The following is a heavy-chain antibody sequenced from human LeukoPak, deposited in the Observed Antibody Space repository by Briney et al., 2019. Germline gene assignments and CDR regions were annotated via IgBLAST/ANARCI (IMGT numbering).Heavy chain of an antibody. V-gene: IGHV3-9*01. J-gene: IGHJ4*02. CDR1: RFTFDDYA. D-gene: IGHD3-22*01. CDR2: ISWNSGSI. Sequence: PGRSLRLSCAASRFTFDDYAMHWVRQAPGKGLEWVSGISWNSGSIGYADSVKGRFTISRDNSKNTLYLQMNSLRAEDTAVYYCAKDRAVVITTGFDYWGQGTLVTVSS. CDR3: AKDRAVVITTGFDY.